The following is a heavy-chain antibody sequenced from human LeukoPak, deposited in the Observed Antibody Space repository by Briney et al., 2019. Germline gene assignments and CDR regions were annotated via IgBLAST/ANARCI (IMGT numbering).Heavy chain of an antibody. V-gene: IGHV4-31*03. Sequence: SETLSLTCTVSGGSISSGGYYWSWIRQHPGKGLEWIGYIYYSGSTYYNPSLKSRVTISVDTSKNQFSLKLSSVTAADTAVYYCARGRRYGGYVGYFDYWGQGTLVTVSS. CDR1: GGSISSGGYY. CDR3: ARGRRYGGYVGYFDY. D-gene: IGHD5-12*01. J-gene: IGHJ4*02. CDR2: IYYSGST.